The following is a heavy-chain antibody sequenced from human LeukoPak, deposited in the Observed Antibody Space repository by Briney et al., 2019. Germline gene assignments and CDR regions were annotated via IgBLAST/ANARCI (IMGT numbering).Heavy chain of an antibody. V-gene: IGHV3-30*04. D-gene: IGHD4/OR15-4a*01. CDR3: ARDMVPGVPDYFDY. CDR2: ISSDGSIK. CDR1: GFTCSNYD. J-gene: IGHJ4*02. Sequence: GRSLTLSCGACGFTCSNYDMHWVRQAPGKGLEWVAVISSDGSIKYYAHSVKGRFTISRDNSKNTLYLQMNSLRTEDTAVCYCARDMVPGVPDYFDYWGQETLVTVSS.